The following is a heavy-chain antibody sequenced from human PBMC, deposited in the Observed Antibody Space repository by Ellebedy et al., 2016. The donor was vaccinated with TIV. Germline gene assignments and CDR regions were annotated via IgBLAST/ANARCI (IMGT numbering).Heavy chain of an antibody. CDR2: INAGNGNT. D-gene: IGHD6-19*01. CDR1: GYTFTSYA. J-gene: IGHJ3*02. Sequence: ASVKVSXKASGYTFTSYAMHWVRQAPGQRLEWMGWINAGNGNTKYSQKFQGRVTITRDTSASTAYMELSSLRSEDTAVYYCARDSSGWSSHAFDIWGQGTMVTVSS. V-gene: IGHV1-3*01. CDR3: ARDSSGWSSHAFDI.